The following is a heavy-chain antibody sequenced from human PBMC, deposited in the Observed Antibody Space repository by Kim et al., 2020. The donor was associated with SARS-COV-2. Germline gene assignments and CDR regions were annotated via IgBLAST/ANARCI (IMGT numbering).Heavy chain of an antibody. CDR3: ARQRVVVVAATEGGYFFDY. D-gene: IGHD2-15*01. J-gene: IGHJ4*02. V-gene: IGHV4-59*01. Sequence: SETLSLTCTVSGGSISSYYWSWIRQPPGKGLEWIGYIYYSGSTNYNPSLKSRVTISVDTSKNQFSLKLSSVTAADTAVYYCARQRVVVVAATEGGYFFDYWGQGTLVTVSS. CDR1: GGSISSYY. CDR2: IYYSGST.